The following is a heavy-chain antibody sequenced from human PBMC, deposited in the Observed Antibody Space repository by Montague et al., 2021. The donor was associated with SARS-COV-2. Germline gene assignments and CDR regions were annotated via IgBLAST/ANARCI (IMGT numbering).Heavy chain of an antibody. V-gene: IGHV2-70*01. Sequence: PALVKPTQTLTLTCTFSGFSLSTSGMCVSWIRQPPGKALEWLAVVDWDDDKSYSTSLKTRLIISKDTSKNQVVLTMTNMDPVDTATYYCARMPDQVWLDYWGQGILVTVSS. CDR3: ARMPDQVWLDY. D-gene: IGHD5-18*01. CDR1: GFSLSTSGMC. CDR2: VDWDDDK. J-gene: IGHJ4*02.